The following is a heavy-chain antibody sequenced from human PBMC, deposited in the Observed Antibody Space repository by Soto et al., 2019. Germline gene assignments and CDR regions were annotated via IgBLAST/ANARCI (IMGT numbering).Heavy chain of an antibody. V-gene: IGHV3-30-3*01. Sequence: QVHLVESGGGVVQPGGSLRLSCAASGFTFSRYAMHWVRQAPGEGLEWVAVISRDGSSKYYGDSVKGRFTVSRDNFNNTLYLSMTSLRPDDTAVFYCARSRNGAVPDSINFWGQGTLVTVSS. CDR1: GFTFSRYA. J-gene: IGHJ4*02. D-gene: IGHD2-8*01. CDR3: ARSRNGAVPDSINF. CDR2: ISRDGSSK.